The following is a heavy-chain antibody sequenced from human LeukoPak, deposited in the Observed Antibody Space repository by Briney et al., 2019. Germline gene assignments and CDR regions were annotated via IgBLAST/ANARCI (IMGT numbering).Heavy chain of an antibody. Sequence: GGSLRLSYAASGFTFRIYAMSWVRQAPGRGLEWVSAISGSGGSTYYADSVKGRFTISRDNSRNTLYLQMNSLRAEDTAAYYCAKRLAYYYDNSGLTDTFDIWGQGTMVTVSS. V-gene: IGHV3-23*01. CDR3: AKRLAYYYDNSGLTDTFDI. CDR1: GFTFRIYA. D-gene: IGHD3-22*01. CDR2: ISGSGGST. J-gene: IGHJ3*02.